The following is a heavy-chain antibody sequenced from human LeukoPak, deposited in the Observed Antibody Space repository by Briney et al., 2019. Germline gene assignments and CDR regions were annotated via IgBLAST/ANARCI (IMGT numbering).Heavy chain of an antibody. V-gene: IGHV4-59*01. J-gene: IGHJ6*03. Sequence: SETLSLTCTVSGGSISSYYWSWIRQPPGKGLEWIGNIFYSGTTNYNPSLKSRVTTSVDTSKNQFSLKLSSVTAADTAVYYCARVYSSTSPYYYYYYMDVWGKGTTVTVSS. CDR1: GGSISSYY. CDR3: ARVYSSTSPYYYYYYMDV. D-gene: IGHD6-13*01. CDR2: IFYSGTT.